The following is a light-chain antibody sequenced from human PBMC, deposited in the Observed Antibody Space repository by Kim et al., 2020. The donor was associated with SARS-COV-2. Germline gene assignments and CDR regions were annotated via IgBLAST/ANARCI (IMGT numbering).Light chain of an antibody. J-gene: IGKJ2*01. CDR2: QAS. CDR3: QHYNSYPYT. V-gene: IGKV1-5*01. CDR1: QSISGW. Sequence: SASVVDRVTVTCRAGQSISGWLAWYQQKPGKAPKLLIYQASTLESGVPSTFSGSGSGTEFSLTISSLQPDDFATYYCQHYNSYPYTFGQGTKLEI.